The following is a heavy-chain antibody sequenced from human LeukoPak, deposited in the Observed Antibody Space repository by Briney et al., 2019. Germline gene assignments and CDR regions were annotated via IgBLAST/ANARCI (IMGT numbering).Heavy chain of an antibody. CDR1: GYTFTSYY. CDR2: IIPIFGTA. D-gene: IGHD5-24*01. V-gene: IGHV1-69*13. CDR3: ARGEGTYNFDY. J-gene: IGHJ4*02. Sequence: GASVKVSCKASGYTFTSYYMHWVRQAPGQGLEWMGGIIPIFGTANYAQKFQGRVTITADESTSTAYMELSSLRSEDTAVYYCARGEGTYNFDYWGQGTLVTVSS.